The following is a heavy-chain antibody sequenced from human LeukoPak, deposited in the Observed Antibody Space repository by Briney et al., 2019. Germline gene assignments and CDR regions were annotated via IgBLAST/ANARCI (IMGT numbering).Heavy chain of an antibody. CDR3: ARADGTGGVPSYYFDY. J-gene: IGHJ4*02. CDR2: IIPIFGTA. CDR1: GGTFSSYA. Sequence: SVKVSCKASGGTFSSYAISWVRQAPGQGLEWMGGIIPIFGTANYAQKFQGRVTITADESTSTAYMELSSLRSEDTAVYYCARADGTGGVPSYYFDYWGQGTLVTVSS. V-gene: IGHV1-69*13. D-gene: IGHD7-27*01.